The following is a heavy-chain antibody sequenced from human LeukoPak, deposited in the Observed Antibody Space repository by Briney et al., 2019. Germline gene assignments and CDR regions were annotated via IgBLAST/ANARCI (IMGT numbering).Heavy chain of an antibody. Sequence: GASVKVSCKASGYTFTSYYMHWVRQAPGQGLEWMGWINPNSGVTHYAQKLQGRVTMTTDTSSSTAYMELSRVRYDDTAVYYCARDFQNKKWYGGPGYYFDYWGQGTLVTVSS. D-gene: IGHD1-26*01. V-gene: IGHV1-2*02. CDR1: GYTFTSYY. J-gene: IGHJ4*02. CDR2: INPNSGVT. CDR3: ARDFQNKKWYGGPGYYFDY.